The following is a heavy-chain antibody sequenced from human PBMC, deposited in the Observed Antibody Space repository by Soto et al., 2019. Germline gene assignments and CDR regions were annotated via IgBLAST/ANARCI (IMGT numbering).Heavy chain of an antibody. Sequence: GGSLRLSCAASGFTFSSYAMSWVRQAPGKGLEWVSAISGSGGSTYYADSVKGRFTISRDNAKNSLYLQMNSLRAEDTAVYFCVGEVGFQLIYWGQGTLVTVSS. V-gene: IGHV3-23*01. CDR1: GFTFSSYA. CDR3: VGEVGFQLIY. D-gene: IGHD2-2*01. CDR2: ISGSGGST. J-gene: IGHJ4*02.